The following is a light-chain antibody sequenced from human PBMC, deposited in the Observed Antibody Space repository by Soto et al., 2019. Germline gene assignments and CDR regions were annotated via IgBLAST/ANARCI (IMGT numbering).Light chain of an antibody. CDR1: QAINNY. J-gene: IGKJ4*01. CDR2: AAS. CDR3: QKYDSVLLI. V-gene: IGKV1-27*01. Sequence: DIQMTQSPSSLSASVGDRVTITCRASQAINNYVAWYQQKPGQCPQLLIYAASTLQSGVPSRFSVSGSGTDFTLTISSLQPEDVATYYCQKYDSVLLIFGGGTKVEVK.